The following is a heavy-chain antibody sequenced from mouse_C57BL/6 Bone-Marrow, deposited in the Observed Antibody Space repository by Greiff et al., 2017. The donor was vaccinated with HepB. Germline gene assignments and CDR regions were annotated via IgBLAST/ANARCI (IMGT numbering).Heavy chain of an antibody. CDR3: ASLYGNYDWYFDV. D-gene: IGHD2-1*01. CDR2: IRNKANGYTT. J-gene: IGHJ1*03. CDR1: GFTFTDYY. Sequence: EVQGVESGGGLVQPGGSLSLSCAASGFTFTDYYMSWVRQPPGKALEWLGFIRNKANGYTTEYSASVKGRFTISRDNSQNILYLQMNALRAEDSATYYCASLYGNYDWYFDVWGTGTTVTVSS. V-gene: IGHV7-3*01.